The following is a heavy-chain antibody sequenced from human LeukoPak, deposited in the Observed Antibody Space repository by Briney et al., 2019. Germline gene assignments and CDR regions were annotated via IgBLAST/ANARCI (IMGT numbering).Heavy chain of an antibody. CDR1: GFTFSSYS. D-gene: IGHD2-2*01. CDR3: ARGAVVVPAASRADY. V-gene: IGHV3-21*01. CDR2: ISSSSSYI. J-gene: IGHJ4*02. Sequence: GGSLRLSCAASGFTFSSYSMNWVRQAPGKGLEWVSSISSSSSYIYYADSVKGRFTISRDNAKNSLYLRMNSLRAEDTAVYYCARGAVVVPAASRADYWGQGTLVTVSS.